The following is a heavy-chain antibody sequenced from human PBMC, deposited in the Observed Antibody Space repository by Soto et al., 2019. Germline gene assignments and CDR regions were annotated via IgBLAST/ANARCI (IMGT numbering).Heavy chain of an antibody. D-gene: IGHD2-15*01. V-gene: IGHV4-34*01. CDR2: INHSGST. CDR3: ARQSLDIVVVVAVLQVDY. J-gene: IGHJ4*02. CDR1: GGYFSGYY. Sequence: PSETLSLTCAVYGGYFSGYYWSWIRQPPGKGLERIGEINHSGSTNYNPSLKSRVTISVDTSKNQFSLKLSSVTAADTAVYYCARQSLDIVVVVAVLQVDYWGQGTLFTVSS.